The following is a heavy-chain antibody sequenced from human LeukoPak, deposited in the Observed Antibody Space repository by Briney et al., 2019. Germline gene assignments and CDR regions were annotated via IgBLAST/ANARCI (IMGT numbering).Heavy chain of an antibody. Sequence: GGSPRLSCAASGFTFSRNSMNWVRQAPGKGLEWVSSISSSSSYIYYADSVKGRFTISRDNAKNSLNLQLNSLRAEDTAVYYCAKGAISAYGGYFFDYWGQGTLFTVSS. CDR3: AKGAISAYGGYFFDY. V-gene: IGHV3-21*04. CDR1: GFTFSRNS. CDR2: ISSSSSYI. D-gene: IGHD5-12*01. J-gene: IGHJ4*02.